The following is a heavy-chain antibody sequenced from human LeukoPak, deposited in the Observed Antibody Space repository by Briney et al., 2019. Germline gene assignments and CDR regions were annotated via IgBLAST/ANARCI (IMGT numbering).Heavy chain of an antibody. CDR3: ARVAVEMASWLDP. CDR2: IYTNSGGT. Sequence: ASVKVSCKASGYIFTGYHIHWVRQAPGQGVEWMGCIYTNSGGTNYAQKFQGRVTMTRDTSITTVYMELSRLTSDDTAVYYCARVAVEMASWLDPWGQGTLVTVSS. V-gene: IGHV1-2*02. D-gene: IGHD5-24*01. J-gene: IGHJ5*02. CDR1: GYIFTGYH.